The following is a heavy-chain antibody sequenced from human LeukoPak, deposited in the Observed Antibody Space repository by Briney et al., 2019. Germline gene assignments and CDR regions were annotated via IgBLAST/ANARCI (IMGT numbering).Heavy chain of an antibody. CDR3: ARAYYSTSWYGV. J-gene: IGHJ3*01. V-gene: IGHV4-61*02. Sequence: SQTLSLTCTVSGGSISSGSYYWSWIRQPAGEGLEWIGRIYTSGSTNYNPSLKSRVTISVDTSKNQFSLKLSSVTAADTAVYYCARAYYSTSWYGVWGQGTLVTVSS. CDR1: GGSISSGSYY. CDR2: IYTSGST. D-gene: IGHD2-2*01.